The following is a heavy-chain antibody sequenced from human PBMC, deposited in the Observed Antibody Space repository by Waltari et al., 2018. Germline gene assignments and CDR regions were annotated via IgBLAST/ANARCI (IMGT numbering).Heavy chain of an antibody. CDR1: GYSFTSYW. CDR2: IYPGDSDT. CDR3: ARHGWYSGHDGDYFYMDV. V-gene: IGHV5-51*01. D-gene: IGHD1-26*01. Sequence: EVQLVQSGAEVKKAGESLRLACEVSGYSFTSYWIGGVRQMHGKGLEWMGFIYPGDSDTRYSPSFQGQVTISADKSLRTAYLQWTSLKASDSGMYYCARHGWYSGHDGDYFYMDVWGTGTTVSVSS. J-gene: IGHJ6*03.